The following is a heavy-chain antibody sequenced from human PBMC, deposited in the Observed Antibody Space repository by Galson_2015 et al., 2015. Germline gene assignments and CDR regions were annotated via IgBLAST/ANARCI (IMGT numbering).Heavy chain of an antibody. CDR3: AKGAVSTSCCADYFDY. V-gene: IGHV3-9*01. CDR2: ISWNSGSI. J-gene: IGHJ4*02. Sequence: SLRLSCAASGFTFDDYAMHWVRHAPGQGLEWVSGISWNSGSIGYADSVKGRFTISRDNAKNSLYLQMNSLRAEDTALYYCAKGAVSTSCCADYFDYWGQGTLVTVSS. CDR1: GFTFDDYA. D-gene: IGHD2-2*01.